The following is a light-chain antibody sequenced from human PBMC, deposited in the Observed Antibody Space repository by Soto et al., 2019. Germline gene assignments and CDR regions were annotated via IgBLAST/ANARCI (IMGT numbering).Light chain of an antibody. Sequence: QSALTQPASVSGSPGQSITISCTGTSSDIGAYNYVSWYQQHPGNAPKLMIYDVNIRPSGVSNRFSGSKSGNTASLTISGLQAEDEADYYCTSWTTSTTMIFGGGTKRTV. CDR2: DVN. V-gene: IGLV2-14*03. J-gene: IGLJ2*01. CDR3: TSWTTSTTMI. CDR1: SSDIGAYNY.